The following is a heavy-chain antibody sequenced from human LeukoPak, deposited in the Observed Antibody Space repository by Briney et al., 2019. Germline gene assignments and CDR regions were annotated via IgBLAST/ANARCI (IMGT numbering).Heavy chain of an antibody. V-gene: IGHV4-38-2*01. Sequence: SETLSLTCAVSGYSISSGYYWGWIRQPPGKGLEWIGSIYHSGSTYYNPSLKSRVTISVDTSKNQFSLKLSSVTAAGTAVYYCARSSRPTRYYYMDVWGKGTTVTVSS. CDR2: IYHSGST. CDR3: ARSSRPTRYYYMDV. J-gene: IGHJ6*03. CDR1: GYSISSGYY.